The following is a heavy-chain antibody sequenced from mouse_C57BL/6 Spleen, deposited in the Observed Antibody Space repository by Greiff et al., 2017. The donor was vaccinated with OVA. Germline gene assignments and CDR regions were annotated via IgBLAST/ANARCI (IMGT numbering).Heavy chain of an antibody. CDR1: GYAFSSSW. Sequence: QVQLKESGPELVKPGASVKISCKASGYAFSSSWMNWVKQRPGKGLEWIGRIYPGDGDTNYNGKFKGKATLTADKSSSTAYMQLSSLTSEDSAVYFGARSQLGRNYAMDYWGQGTSVTVSS. CDR3: ARSQLGRNYAMDY. CDR2: IYPGDGDT. V-gene: IGHV1-82*01. J-gene: IGHJ4*01. D-gene: IGHD4-1*02.